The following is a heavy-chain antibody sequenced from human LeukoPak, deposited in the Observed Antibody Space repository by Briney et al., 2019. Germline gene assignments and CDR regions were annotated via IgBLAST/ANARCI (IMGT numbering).Heavy chain of an antibody. Sequence: SGPALVKPTQTLTLTCSFSGFSLTTGGVAVGWLRQPPGKALEWLALIYWNDDKRYSPSLRSRLTITKDTSKNQVVLVMTDMDPADTDTYYCLHDHDYRMDVWGQGTTVTVSS. D-gene: IGHD5-12*01. J-gene: IGHJ6*02. CDR1: GFSLTTGGVA. CDR3: LHDHDYRMDV. CDR2: IYWNDDK. V-gene: IGHV2-5*01.